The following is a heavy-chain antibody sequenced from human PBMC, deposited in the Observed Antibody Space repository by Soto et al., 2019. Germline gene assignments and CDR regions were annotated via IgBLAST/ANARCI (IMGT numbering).Heavy chain of an antibody. J-gene: IGHJ5*02. Sequence: ASVKVSCKASGYTFTSYGISWVRQAPGQGLEWMGGINAYNGNTSYAQKFQGRVTMTRDTSTSTVYMELSSLRSQDAAVYYCARDVHDSSGYLNWFDPWGQGTLVTVSS. CDR2: INAYNGNT. CDR1: GYTFTSYG. CDR3: ARDVHDSSGYLNWFDP. D-gene: IGHD3-22*01. V-gene: IGHV1-18*01.